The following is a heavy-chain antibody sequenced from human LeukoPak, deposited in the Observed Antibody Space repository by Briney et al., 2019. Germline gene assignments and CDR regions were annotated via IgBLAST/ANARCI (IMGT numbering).Heavy chain of an antibody. CDR1: RFIFSSYA. CDR2: ISGSGGSA. J-gene: IGHJ4*02. V-gene: IGHV3-23*01. CDR3: AKPYFLAARLPSSFDY. Sequence: GGSLRLSCAASRFIFSSYAMSWVRQAPGKGLEWVSAISGSGGSAYYADSVKGRFTISRDNSKNTLYLQMNSLRAEDTAVYYCAKPYFLAARLPSSFDYWGQGTLVTVSS. D-gene: IGHD6-6*01.